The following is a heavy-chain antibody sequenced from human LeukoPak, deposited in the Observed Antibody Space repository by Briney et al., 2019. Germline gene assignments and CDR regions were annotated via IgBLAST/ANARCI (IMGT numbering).Heavy chain of an antibody. CDR1: GFTFSSYA. CDR2: ISYDGSNK. Sequence: FLRLSCAASGFTFSSYAMHWVRQAPGKGLEWVAVISYDGSNKYYAGSVKGRFTIFRDNSKNTLYLQMNSLRAEDTAVYYCARDMGQWLARYYMDVWGKGTTVTVSS. D-gene: IGHD6-19*01. V-gene: IGHV3-30*01. CDR3: ARDMGQWLARYYMDV. J-gene: IGHJ6*03.